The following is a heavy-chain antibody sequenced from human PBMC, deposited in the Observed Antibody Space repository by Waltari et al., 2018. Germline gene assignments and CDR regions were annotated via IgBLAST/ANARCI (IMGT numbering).Heavy chain of an antibody. J-gene: IGHJ6*02. CDR3: ATHALAYCGGDCIPRGYGMDV. Sequence: VQLVQSGAEVKKPGASVKVSCKVSGYTLTELSMHWVRPSPGTGLAWMGGFDPEDGETIYAQKFQGRVTMTEDTSTDTAYMELSSLRSEDTAVYYCATHALAYCGGDCIPRGYGMDVWGQGTTVTVS. V-gene: IGHV1-24*01. D-gene: IGHD2-21*02. CDR2: FDPEDGET. CDR1: GYTLTELS.